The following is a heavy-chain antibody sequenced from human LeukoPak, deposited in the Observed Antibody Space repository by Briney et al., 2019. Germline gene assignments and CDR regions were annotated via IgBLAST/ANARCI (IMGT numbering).Heavy chain of an antibody. Sequence: SETLSLTCTVSGGSISSYYWSWIRQPPGKGLEWIGYIYYSGSTNYNPSLKSRVTISVDTSKNQFSLKLSSVTAADTAVYYCARVQGKYLYDRWGQGTLVTVSS. J-gene: IGHJ5*02. CDR1: GGSISSYY. CDR3: ARVQGKYLYDR. D-gene: IGHD2/OR15-2a*01. V-gene: IGHV4-59*08. CDR2: IYYSGST.